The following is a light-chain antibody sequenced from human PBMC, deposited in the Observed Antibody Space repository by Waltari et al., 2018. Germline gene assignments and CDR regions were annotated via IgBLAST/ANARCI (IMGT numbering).Light chain of an antibody. J-gene: IGLJ1*01. CDR2: DDS. Sequence: SYVLTQPPSVSVAPGKTARITCGGNNIGSKSVHWYQQKPGQAPVLVVYDDSDRPPGSPERFSGCHSGNTATLTISRVEAGDEADYYCQVWDSSSDHYVFGTGTKVTVL. CDR1: NIGSKS. V-gene: IGLV3-21*03. CDR3: QVWDSSSDHYV.